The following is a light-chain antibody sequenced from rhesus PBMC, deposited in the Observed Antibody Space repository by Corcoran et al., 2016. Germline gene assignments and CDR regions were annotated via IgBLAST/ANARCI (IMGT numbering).Light chain of an antibody. CDR3: QQYNNSPPT. Sequence: DIQMTQSPSSLSASLGDRVTISCRASQGIPHYLTWYQQKPGKAPKALFHYASRLEGGVPSRFSGSGSGTDYTLPFSSLQPEGGATYYCQQYNNSPPTFGGGTKVEIE. J-gene: IGKJ4*01. V-gene: IGKV1-66*01. CDR1: QGIPHY. CDR2: YAS.